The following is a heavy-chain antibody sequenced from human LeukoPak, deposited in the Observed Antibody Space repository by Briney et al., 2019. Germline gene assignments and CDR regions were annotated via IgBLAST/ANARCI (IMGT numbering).Heavy chain of an antibody. CDR2: ISAYNGNT. CDR3: AATYYYGSGGYYGYFDY. J-gene: IGHJ4*02. V-gene: IGHV1-18*01. D-gene: IGHD3-10*01. Sequence: ASVKVSCKASGYTFTSYGISWVRQAPGQGLEWMGWISAYNGNTNYAQKLQGRVTMTTDTSTSTAYMELRSLRSEDTAVYYCAATYYYGSGGYYGYFDYWGQGTLVTVSS. CDR1: GYTFTSYG.